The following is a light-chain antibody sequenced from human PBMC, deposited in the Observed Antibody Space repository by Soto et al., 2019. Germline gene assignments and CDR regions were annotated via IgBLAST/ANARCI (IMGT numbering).Light chain of an antibody. V-gene: IGLV2-14*01. Sequence: QSALTQPASVSGSPGQSITISCTGTSSDVGRYKYVSWYQQHPGKAPKLMTYDVTNRPSGVSNRFSGSKSGNTASLTISGLQAEDEADYYCSSYMSSRTLYVFGTGTKLTVL. J-gene: IGLJ1*01. CDR2: DVT. CDR3: SSYMSSRTLYV. CDR1: SSDVGRYKY.